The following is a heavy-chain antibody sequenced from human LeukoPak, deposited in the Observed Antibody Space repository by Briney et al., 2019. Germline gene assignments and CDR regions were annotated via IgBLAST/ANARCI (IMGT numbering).Heavy chain of an antibody. V-gene: IGHV4-34*01. CDR1: GGSFSGYY. J-gene: IGHJ4*02. CDR2: INHSGST. D-gene: IGHD3-10*01. Sequence: SETLSLTCAVYGGSFSGYYWSWIRQPPGKGLEWIGEINHSGSTNYNPSLKSRVTISVDTSKNQFSLKLSSVTAADTAVYYCASRITMVRGTMRDYWGQGTLVTVSS. CDR3: ASRITMVRGTMRDY.